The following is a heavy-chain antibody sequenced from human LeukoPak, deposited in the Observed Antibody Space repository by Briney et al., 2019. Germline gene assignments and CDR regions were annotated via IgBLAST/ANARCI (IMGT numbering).Heavy chain of an antibody. V-gene: IGHV3-23*01. CDR1: GFTFSSYA. J-gene: IGHJ4*02. CDR2: ISGSGGST. CDR3: AKDQRLDYYGSGSLDY. D-gene: IGHD3-10*01. Sequence: PGGSLRLSCAASGFTFSSYAMSWVRQAPGKGLEWVSGISGSGGSTYYADSVKGRFTISRDNSKHTLYLQMNSLRAEDTAVYYCAKDQRLDYYGSGSLDYWGQGTLVTVSS.